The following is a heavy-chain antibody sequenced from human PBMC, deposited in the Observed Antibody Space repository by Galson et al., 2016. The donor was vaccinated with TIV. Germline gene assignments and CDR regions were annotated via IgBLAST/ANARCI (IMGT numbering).Heavy chain of an antibody. V-gene: IGHV3-74*01. J-gene: IGHJ1*01. CDR2: IDTDGTTT. D-gene: IGHD3-16*01. CDR1: GLSVNNDW. Sequence: SLRLSCAASGLSVNNDWMHWVRQSPEKGLVWVARIDTDGTTTYYADSVKGRFSISRDNDKNTVYLQMNNLIADDTAVYYCVRDRLGWHWGQGTLVTVSS. CDR3: VRDRLGWH.